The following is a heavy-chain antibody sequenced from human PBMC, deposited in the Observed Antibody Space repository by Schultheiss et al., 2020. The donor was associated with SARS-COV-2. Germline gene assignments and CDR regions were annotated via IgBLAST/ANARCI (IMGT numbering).Heavy chain of an antibody. CDR2: IGTAGDT. J-gene: IGHJ3*02. Sequence: GGSLRLSCAASGFTFSSYDMHWVRQATGKGLEWVSAIGTAGDTYYPGSVKGRFTISRDNSKNTLYLQMNSLRAEDTAVYYCAKDFTVKDAFDIWGQGTTVTVSS. D-gene: IGHD4-17*01. CDR1: GFTFSSYD. V-gene: IGHV3-13*01. CDR3: AKDFTVKDAFDI.